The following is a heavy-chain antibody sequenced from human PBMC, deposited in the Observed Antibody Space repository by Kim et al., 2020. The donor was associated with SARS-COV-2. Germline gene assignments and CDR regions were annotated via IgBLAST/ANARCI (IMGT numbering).Heavy chain of an antibody. Sequence: ASVKVSCKASGYTFTSYGISWVRQAPGQGLEWMGWISAYNGNTNYAQKLQGRVTMTTDTSTSTAYMELRSLRSDDTAVYYCARELPNWNDEGAGAFDIWGQGTMVTVSS. CDR1: GYTFTSYG. CDR2: ISAYNGNT. CDR3: ARELPNWNDEGAGAFDI. J-gene: IGHJ3*02. D-gene: IGHD1-1*01. V-gene: IGHV1-18*01.